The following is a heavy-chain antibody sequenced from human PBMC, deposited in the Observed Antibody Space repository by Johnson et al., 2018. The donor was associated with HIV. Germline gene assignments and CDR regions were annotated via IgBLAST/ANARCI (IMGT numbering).Heavy chain of an antibody. Sequence: QVQLVESGGGVVQPGTSLRLSCAASGFTFSSYGIHWVRQAPGKGLEWVAFIWHDGRDVYYADSVKGRFTVSRDNSKNAVYLQMNSLRAEDTAVYYCARDIIAVAGYDAFDIWGQGTMVTVSS. D-gene: IGHD6-19*01. V-gene: IGHV3-33*01. CDR1: GFTFSSYG. CDR2: IWHDGRDV. J-gene: IGHJ3*02. CDR3: ARDIIAVAGYDAFDI.